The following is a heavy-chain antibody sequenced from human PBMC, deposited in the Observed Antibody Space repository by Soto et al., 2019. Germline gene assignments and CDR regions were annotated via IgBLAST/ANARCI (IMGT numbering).Heavy chain of an antibody. V-gene: IGHV3-23*01. J-gene: IGHJ4*02. CDR3: AKLGIGMFSHKHLFEH. CDR1: GFTFSSFG. Sequence: EVQLLDSGGDLAQPGGSLRLSCTASGFTFSSFGMAWVRQAPGKGLEWVSAISASGDSSYYADSVKGRFTISRDNPTNTVYLQMNSLRVDDSAVYYCAKLGIGMFSHKHLFEHWGQGTQVAVSS. CDR2: ISASGDSS. D-gene: IGHD3-10*02.